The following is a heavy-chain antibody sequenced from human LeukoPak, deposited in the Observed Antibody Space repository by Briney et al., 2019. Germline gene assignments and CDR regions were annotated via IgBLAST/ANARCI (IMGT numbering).Heavy chain of an antibody. V-gene: IGHV3-48*02. CDR2: ISNSGSMI. Sequence: PGGSLRLSCAVSGLTFSSYNMNWVRQAPGKGLEWVSYISNSGSMIYYADSVKGRFTLSRDNAKNSLYLQMNSLRDEDTAVYYCARDNYGDYVDWFDPWGQGTLVTVSS. CDR3: ARDNYGDYVDWFDP. D-gene: IGHD4-17*01. J-gene: IGHJ5*02. CDR1: GLTFSSYN.